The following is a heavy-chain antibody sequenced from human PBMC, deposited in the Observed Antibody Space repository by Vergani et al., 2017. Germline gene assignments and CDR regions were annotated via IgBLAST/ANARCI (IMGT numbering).Heavy chain of an antibody. CDR1: VFTFSSYA. Sequence: EVQLLEFGGGLVQPGGSLRLSCAASVFTFSSYAMSWVRQAPAKGLEWVSAISGSGGSTYYADSVKGRFTISRDDAKNSLYLQMNSLRAEDTAVYYCARVGVADTFDYWGQGTLVTVSS. CDR3: ARVGVADTFDY. J-gene: IGHJ4*02. V-gene: IGHV3-23*01. D-gene: IGHD6-19*01. CDR2: ISGSGGST.